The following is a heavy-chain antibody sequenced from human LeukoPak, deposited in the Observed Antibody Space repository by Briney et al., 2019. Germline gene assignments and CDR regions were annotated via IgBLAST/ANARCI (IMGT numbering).Heavy chain of an antibody. CDR3: ARDALAAGYRLEWYYFDY. CDR1: GFTFSSYS. V-gene: IGHV3-21*01. CDR2: ISSSSTYI. J-gene: IGHJ4*02. D-gene: IGHD2-2*01. Sequence: GGSLRLSCAASGFTFSSYSMNWVRQAPGKGLEWVSSISSSSTYIYYADSVKGRFTISRDNAKNSLYLQMNSLRAEDTGVYYCARDALAAGYRLEWYYFDYWGQGTLVTVSS.